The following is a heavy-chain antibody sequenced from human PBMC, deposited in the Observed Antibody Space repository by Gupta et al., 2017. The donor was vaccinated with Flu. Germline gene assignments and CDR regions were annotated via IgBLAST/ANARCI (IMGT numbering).Heavy chain of an antibody. Sequence: GMHWVRQAPGKGLGWVAVISDDGINKFYADSVKGRFTISRDNSKNTLYLQMNSLRTEDTAVYYCARAKNYDFWSGYGTPDYWGQGTLVTVSS. J-gene: IGHJ4*02. CDR1: G. CDR3: ARAKNYDFWSGYGTPDY. V-gene: IGHV3-30*03. D-gene: IGHD3-3*01. CDR2: ISDDGINK.